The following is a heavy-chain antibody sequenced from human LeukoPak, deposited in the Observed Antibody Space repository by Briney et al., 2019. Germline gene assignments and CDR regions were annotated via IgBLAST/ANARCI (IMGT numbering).Heavy chain of an antibody. J-gene: IGHJ4*02. CDR3: AKFTSSGWSVDY. CDR2: ISGSGGST. Sequence: QPGGSLRLSCAASGFTFSSYAMSWVRQAPGKGLEWVSTISGSGGSTYYADSVKGRFTISRDNSKSTLYLQMNSLRAEETAVYYCAKFTSSGWSVDYWGQGTLVTVSS. D-gene: IGHD6-19*01. V-gene: IGHV3-23*01. CDR1: GFTFSSYA.